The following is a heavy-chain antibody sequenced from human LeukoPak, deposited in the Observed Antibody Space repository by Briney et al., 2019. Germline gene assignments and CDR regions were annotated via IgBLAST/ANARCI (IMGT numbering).Heavy chain of an antibody. CDR3: ARGYTDTSQEN. Sequence: GASVKVSCKASGGTFSSYAISWVRQAPGQGLDWMGRIIPIFGTANYAQKFQGRVTITTDESTSTAYMELSSLRPEDTALYYCARGYTDTSQENWGQGTLVTVSS. CDR2: IIPIFGTA. V-gene: IGHV1-69*05. J-gene: IGHJ4*02. D-gene: IGHD5-18*01. CDR1: GGTFSSYA.